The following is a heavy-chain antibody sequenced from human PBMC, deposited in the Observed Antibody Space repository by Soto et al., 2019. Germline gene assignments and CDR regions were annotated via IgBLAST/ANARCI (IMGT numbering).Heavy chain of an antibody. CDR3: AHPKNSYFDY. Sequence: QITLKESGPTLVKPTQTLTLTGTFSGFSLTISGEGVAWIRQPPGKALEWLALIYWDGDRRYSPSLKTRLTITEVSSKSRVVLTMTNMDPLDTATYYCAHPKNSYFDYWGQGSLVTVSS. CDR2: IYWDGDR. J-gene: IGHJ4*02. CDR1: GFSLTISGEG. V-gene: IGHV2-5*02.